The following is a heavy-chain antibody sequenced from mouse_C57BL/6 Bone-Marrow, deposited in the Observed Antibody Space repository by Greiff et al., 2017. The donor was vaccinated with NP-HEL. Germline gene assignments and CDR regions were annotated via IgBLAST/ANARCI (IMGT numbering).Heavy chain of an antibody. CDR3: ARGQLRLRGGYFDY. J-gene: IGHJ2*01. V-gene: IGHV1-55*01. D-gene: IGHD3-2*02. Sequence: VQLQQPGAELVKPGASVKMSCKASGYTFTSYWITWVKQRPGQGLEWIGDIYPGSGSTNYNEKFKSKATLTVDTSSSTAYMQLSSLTSEDSAVYYCARGQLRLRGGYFDYWGQGTTLTVSS. CDR1: GYTFTSYW. CDR2: IYPGSGST.